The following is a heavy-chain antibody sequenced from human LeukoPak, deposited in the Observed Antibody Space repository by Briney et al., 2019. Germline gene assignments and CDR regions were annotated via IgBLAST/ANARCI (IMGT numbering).Heavy chain of an antibody. CDR2: IYYSGST. V-gene: IGHV4-59*01. CDR1: GGSISSYY. D-gene: IGHD3-22*01. CDR3: ARVSRLRYYYDSSDAFDI. J-gene: IGHJ3*02. Sequence: PSETLSLTCTVSGGSISSYYWSWIRQPPGKGLEWIGYIYYSGSTNYNPSLKSRVTISVDTSKNQFSLKLSSVTAADTAVYYCARVSRLRYYYDSSDAFDIWGQGTMVTVSS.